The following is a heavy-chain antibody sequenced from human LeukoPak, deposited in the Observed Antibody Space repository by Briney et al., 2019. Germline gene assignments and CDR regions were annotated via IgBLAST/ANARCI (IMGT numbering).Heavy chain of an antibody. CDR2: ITYDGSNA. CDR1: GFTFSSST. V-gene: IGHV3-30*04. CDR3: AGSSSTARSYFDY. Sequence: GTSLRLSCATSGFTFSSSTMRWVRQAPGKGLEGVAFITYDGSNAYYRDSVEGRFTISRDDSKNTVYLQMNSLRAEDTAVYYCAGSSSTARSYFDYWGQGILVTVSS. D-gene: IGHD5-18*01. J-gene: IGHJ4*02.